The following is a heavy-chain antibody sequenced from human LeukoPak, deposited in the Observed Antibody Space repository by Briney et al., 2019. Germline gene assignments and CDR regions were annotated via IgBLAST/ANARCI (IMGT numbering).Heavy chain of an antibody. CDR1: GYTFTSYD. J-gene: IGHJ4*02. D-gene: IGHD3-22*01. Sequence: ASVKVSCKASGYTFTSYDINWVRQATGQGLEWMGWMNPNSGNTGYAQKFQGRVTITRDTSISTAYMELSNLRSEDTAVYYCARRPDYYDSSAYVYWGQGTLVTVSS. CDR2: MNPNSGNT. CDR3: ARRPDYYDSSAYVY. V-gene: IGHV1-8*01.